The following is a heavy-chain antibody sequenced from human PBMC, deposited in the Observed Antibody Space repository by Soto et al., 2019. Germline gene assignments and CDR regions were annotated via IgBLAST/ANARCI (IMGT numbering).Heavy chain of an antibody. CDR1: GFTFDGNA. CDR2: ISGSVGST. V-gene: IGHV3-23*01. CDR3: AKGGQMSY. J-gene: IGHJ4*02. Sequence: EVQLLESGGGLVQPGGSLRLSCAATGFTFDGNAMTWVRQAPGKGLEWGSSISGSVGSTYYADSVKGRFTISRDNSRSTLYLQMISLRADDTALYYCAKGGQMSYWGQGTLVTVSS.